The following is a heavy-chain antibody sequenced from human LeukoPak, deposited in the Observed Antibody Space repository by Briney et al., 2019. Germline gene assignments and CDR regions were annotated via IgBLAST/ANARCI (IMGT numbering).Heavy chain of an antibody. CDR3: ARRASSTYWSFDS. CDR2: IYASEGP. V-gene: IGHV4-4*07. CDR1: GVSINDYW. J-gene: IGHJ4*02. D-gene: IGHD1-26*01. Sequence: NPSETLSLTCTVSGVSINDYWWTWIRQPAGKGLEWIGQIYASEGPKYNPSLESRVTTSIDTSKKQFSLHLSFVTVADTGVYFCARRASSTYWSFDSWGQGTQVTVSS.